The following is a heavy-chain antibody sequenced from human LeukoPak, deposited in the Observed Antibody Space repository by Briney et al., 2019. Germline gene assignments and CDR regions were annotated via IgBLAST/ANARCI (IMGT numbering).Heavy chain of an antibody. V-gene: IGHV1-2*02. J-gene: IGHJ3*02. CDR1: GYTSTAYY. Sequence: ASVKVSCKASGYTSTAYYIHWVRQAPGQGLEWMGWINPNNGYTSLPQRFQGRVTMTRDTSIITAYMELSSLTSDDTGMYYCAGGPTLGLDIWGQGTMVTVSS. CDR3: AGGPTLGLDI. CDR2: INPNNGYT.